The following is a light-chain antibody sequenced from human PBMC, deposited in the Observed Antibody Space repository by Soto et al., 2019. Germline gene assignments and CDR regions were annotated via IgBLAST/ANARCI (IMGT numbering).Light chain of an antibody. CDR2: LDSDGSH. J-gene: IGLJ2*01. V-gene: IGLV4-69*01. CDR3: QTLGTGIHVV. Sequence: QLVLTQSPSASASLGASVKLTCTLSNGHSSYAIAWHQQQPEKGPRYLMKLDSDGSHTKGDAIPVRFSGSSSGAERYLTISSLQSEDVAHDSCQTLGTGIHVVFGGGIKLTVL. CDR1: NGHSSYA.